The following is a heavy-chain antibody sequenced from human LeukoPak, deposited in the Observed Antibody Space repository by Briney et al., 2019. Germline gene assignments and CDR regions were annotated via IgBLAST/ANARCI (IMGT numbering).Heavy chain of an antibody. Sequence: ASVKVSCKASGYTFTGYYMHWVRQAPGQGLEWMGWINPNSGGTNYAQKFQGWVTMTRDTSISTAYMELSRLRSDDTAVYYCARGGYSSSWYNPYNWFDPWGQGTLVTVSS. J-gene: IGHJ5*02. D-gene: IGHD6-13*01. CDR2: INPNSGGT. CDR1: GYTFTGYY. CDR3: ARGGYSSSWYNPYNWFDP. V-gene: IGHV1-2*04.